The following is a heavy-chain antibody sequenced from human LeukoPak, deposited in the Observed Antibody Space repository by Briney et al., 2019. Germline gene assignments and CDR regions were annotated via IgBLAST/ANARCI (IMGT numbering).Heavy chain of an antibody. CDR1: GVTLSSYS. D-gene: IGHD5-24*01. CDR2: ISSSSSYI. Sequence: GGSLRHSCAASGVTLSSYSRNWVRQAPGKGLEWVSSISSSSSYIYYADSVKGRFTISSDNAKNSLYLQMNSLRAEHTAVNYCARGGEMATFPRAPGYWGQGTLVTVSS. J-gene: IGHJ4*02. V-gene: IGHV3-21*01. CDR3: ARGGEMATFPRAPGY.